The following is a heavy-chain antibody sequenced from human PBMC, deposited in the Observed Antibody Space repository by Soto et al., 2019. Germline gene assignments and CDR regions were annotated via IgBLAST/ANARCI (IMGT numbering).Heavy chain of an antibody. D-gene: IGHD3-16*01. V-gene: IGHV3-23*01. Sequence: GGSLRLSCVVSRYTFKSHGLSWVRQAPGKGLEWVSTIDSTGANTHYADSVRGRFTISRDNSRNTLHLQMHDLRADDTALYYCVSWVSAHFDYWGQGTLVTVSS. CDR3: VSWVSAHFDY. CDR2: IDSTGANT. J-gene: IGHJ4*02. CDR1: RYTFKSHG.